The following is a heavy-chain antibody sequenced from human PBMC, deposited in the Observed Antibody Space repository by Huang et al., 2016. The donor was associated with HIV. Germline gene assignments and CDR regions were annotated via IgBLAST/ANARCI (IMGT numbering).Heavy chain of an antibody. CDR1: GFKLSGFG. CDR2: ISYDGRSQ. J-gene: IGHJ4*02. D-gene: IGHD2-15*01. V-gene: IGHV3-30*18. CDR3: AKESRWFSDFDH. Sequence: QVHLVESGGGVVQPGGSLRLSCAASGFKLSGFGMHWVRQAPGKGLEWLAVISYDGRSQSYTYSVKGRFTISRDNSDNTLSLQMKGLRPDDTAVYYCAKESRWFSDFDHWGQGVLVSVSS.